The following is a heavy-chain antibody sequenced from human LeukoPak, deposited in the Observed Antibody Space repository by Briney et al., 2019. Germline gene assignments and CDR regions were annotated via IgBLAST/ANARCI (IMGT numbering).Heavy chain of an antibody. D-gene: IGHD6-13*01. CDR1: GGSFSGYY. J-gene: IGHJ3*02. CDR3: ARGRGQQLGTGAFDI. Sequence: SETLSLTCAVYGGSFSGYYWSWIRQPPGKGLEWIGEINHSGGTNYNPSLKSRVTISVDTSKNQFSLKLSSVTAADTAVYYCARGRGQQLGTGAFDIWGQGTMVTVSS. V-gene: IGHV4-34*01. CDR2: INHSGGT.